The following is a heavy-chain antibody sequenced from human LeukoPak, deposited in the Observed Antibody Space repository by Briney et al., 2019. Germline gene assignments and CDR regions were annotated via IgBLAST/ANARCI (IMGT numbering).Heavy chain of an antibody. V-gene: IGHV3-48*03. D-gene: IGHD6-19*01. CDR3: AREIVAGAFDS. Sequence: GGSLRLSCAASGFTVSSNEMSWVRQAPGKGLEWVSDIGSSDAIIAYGDSVRGRFTISRDFASNSLYLQMTSLRVEDTAVYYCAREIVAGAFDSWGQGTLVTVSS. CDR2: IGSSDAII. CDR1: GFTVSSNE. J-gene: IGHJ4*02.